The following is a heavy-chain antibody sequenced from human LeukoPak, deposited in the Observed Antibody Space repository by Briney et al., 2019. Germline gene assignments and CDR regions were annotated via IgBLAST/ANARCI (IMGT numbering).Heavy chain of an antibody. D-gene: IGHD6-13*01. J-gene: IGHJ5*02. CDR1: GFTFSSYA. CDR3: AKAAAGTGGWFDP. V-gene: IGHV3-23*01. CDR2: ISGSGGST. Sequence: GGSLRLSCAASGFTFSSYAMSWVRQAPGKGLEWVSAISGSGGSTYYADSVKGRFTMSRDNSKNELYLQMTSLRAEDTAVYYCAKAAAGTGGWFDPWGQGTLVTVSS.